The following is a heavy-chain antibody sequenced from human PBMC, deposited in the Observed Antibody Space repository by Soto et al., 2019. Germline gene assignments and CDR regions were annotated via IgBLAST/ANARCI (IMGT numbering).Heavy chain of an antibody. V-gene: IGHV1-3*01. CDR3: ASEAIAAAAVYGMDV. J-gene: IGHJ6*02. CDR1: GYTFTSYV. D-gene: IGHD6-13*01. CDR2: INAGNGNT. Sequence: ASVKVSCXASGYTFTSYVMHWVRQAPGQRLEWMGWINAGNGNTKYSQKFQGRVTITRDTSASTAYMELSSLRSEDTAVYYCASEAIAAAAVYGMDVWGQGTTVTVSS.